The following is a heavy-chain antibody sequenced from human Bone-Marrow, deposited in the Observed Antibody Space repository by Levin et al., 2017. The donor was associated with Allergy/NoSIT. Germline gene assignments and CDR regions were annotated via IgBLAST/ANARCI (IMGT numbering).Heavy chain of an antibody. J-gene: IGHJ4*02. V-gene: IGHV4-39*01. CDR1: GGSISSSSYY. CDR3: ASSLRTINGGSGRKLISGNIDY. CDR2: IYYSGST. Sequence: SETLSLTCTVSGGSISSSSYYWGWIRQPPGKGLEWIGSIYYSGSTYYNPSLKSRVTISVDTSKNQFSLKLSSVTAADTAVYYCASSLRTINGGSGRKLISGNIDYWGQGTLVTVSS. D-gene: IGHD3-10*01.